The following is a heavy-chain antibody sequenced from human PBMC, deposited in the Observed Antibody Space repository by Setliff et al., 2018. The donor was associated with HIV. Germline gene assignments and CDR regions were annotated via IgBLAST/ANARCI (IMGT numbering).Heavy chain of an antibody. Sequence: PGGSLRLSCAASGFTFSRYWMHWIRQAPGKGLVWVSRVDSDGSGTRYAQRFQGRVSMTRDTSTSTVYMELSSLRSEDTAVYYCARGQASNDYGVSFWGQGTMVTVSS. CDR2: VDSDGSGT. CDR3: ARGQASNDYGVSF. CDR1: GFTFSRYW. V-gene: IGHV3-74*01. J-gene: IGHJ3*01. D-gene: IGHD4-17*01.